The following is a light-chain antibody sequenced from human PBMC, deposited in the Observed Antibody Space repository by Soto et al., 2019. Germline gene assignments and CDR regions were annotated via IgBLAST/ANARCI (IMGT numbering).Light chain of an antibody. CDR1: QSVDHW. Sequence: DIQLTQSPSTLSASIGDRVTITCRASQSVDHWLAWYQQKPGEAPKLLISRTSTLQSGVPSRFSGSGSGTESTLTISGLQPDDFATYYCQQYSHYSRTFGQGTKVEI. CDR2: RTS. CDR3: QQYSHYSRT. J-gene: IGKJ1*01. V-gene: IGKV1-5*03.